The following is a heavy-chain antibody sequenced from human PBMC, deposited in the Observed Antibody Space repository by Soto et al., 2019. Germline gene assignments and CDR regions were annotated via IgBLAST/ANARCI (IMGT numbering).Heavy chain of an antibody. Sequence: ASVKVSCKASGYTFTSYGISWARQAHGQGLEWMGWISAYNGNTNYAQKFQGRVTMTRNTSISTAYMELSSLRSEDTAVYYCASNILESGSFWYFDLWGRGTLVTVSS. CDR1: GYTFTSYG. D-gene: IGHD6-13*01. CDR3: ASNILESGSFWYFDL. CDR2: ISAYNGNT. V-gene: IGHV1-18*01. J-gene: IGHJ2*01.